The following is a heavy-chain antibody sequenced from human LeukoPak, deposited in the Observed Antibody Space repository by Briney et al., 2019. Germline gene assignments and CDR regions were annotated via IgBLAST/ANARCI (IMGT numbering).Heavy chain of an antibody. CDR2: INSDGSST. Sequence: PGGSLRLSCAASGFTFSSYWMHWVRQAPGKGLVWVSRINSDGSSTSYADSVKGRFTISRDNAKNTLYLQMNSLRAEDTAVYYCARDKSGGSVTTSFDYWGRGTLVSVSS. V-gene: IGHV3-74*01. CDR1: GFTFSSYW. D-gene: IGHD4-17*01. J-gene: IGHJ4*02. CDR3: ARDKSGGSVTTSFDY.